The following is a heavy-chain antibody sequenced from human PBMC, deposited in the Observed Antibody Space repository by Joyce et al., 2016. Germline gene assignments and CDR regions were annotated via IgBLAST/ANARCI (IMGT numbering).Heavy chain of an antibody. CDR1: GGSFSSGTYY. CDR3: ARGVYYDILTGYSNWFDP. Sequence: QVQLQESGPGLVKPSQTLSLTCSVSGGSFSSGTYYWSWIRQHPGKGLEWIGYIYNIGSTDYNPSLKRRLTISIDTSKNQFSLKLSSVTAADTAVYYCARGVYYDILTGYSNWFDPWGQGTLVTVSS. V-gene: IGHV4-31*03. J-gene: IGHJ5*02. CDR2: IYNIGST. D-gene: IGHD3-9*01.